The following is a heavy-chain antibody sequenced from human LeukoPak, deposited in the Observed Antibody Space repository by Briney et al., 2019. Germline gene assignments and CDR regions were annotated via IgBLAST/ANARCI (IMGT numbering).Heavy chain of an antibody. CDR3: ASDSSSWEVGFGYFDY. D-gene: IGHD6-13*01. V-gene: IGHV3-48*03. J-gene: IGHJ4*02. CDR2: ISSSGSTI. Sequence: PGGSLRLSCAASGFTFSSYEMNWVRQAPGKGLEWVSYISSSGSTIYYADSVKGRFTISRDNAKNSLYLQMNSLRAEDTAVYYCASDSSSWEVGFGYFDYWGQGTLVTVSS. CDR1: GFTFSSYE.